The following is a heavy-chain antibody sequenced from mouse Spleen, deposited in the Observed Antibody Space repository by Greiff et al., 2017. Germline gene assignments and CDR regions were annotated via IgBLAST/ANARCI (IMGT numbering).Heavy chain of an antibody. D-gene: IGHD1-1*01. Sequence: EVKLVESGGGLVQPGGSLKLSCAASGFTFSSYTMSWVRQTPEKRLEWVAYISSGGSYTYYPDSVKGRFTISRDNAKNTLYLQMSSLRSEDTAMYYCARLPLSSYSLFDYWGQGTTLTVSS. CDR3: ARLPLSSYSLFDY. CDR1: GFTFSSYT. V-gene: IGHV5-9-3*01. CDR2: ISSGGSYT. J-gene: IGHJ2*01.